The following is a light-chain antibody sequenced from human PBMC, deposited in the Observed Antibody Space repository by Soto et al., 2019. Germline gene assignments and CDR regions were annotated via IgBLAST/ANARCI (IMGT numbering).Light chain of an antibody. Sequence: EVVLTQSPATLSLSPGERATLSCRASQSVTRSSLAWYQQKPGQSPRLLISGASSRATGIPDRFSGGGSGTDFIFNITSLEPEDFAMYYCQLYVSSPMYTFGQGTKLEIK. CDR2: GAS. CDR1: QSVTRSS. CDR3: QLYVSSPMYT. J-gene: IGKJ2*01. V-gene: IGKV3-20*01.